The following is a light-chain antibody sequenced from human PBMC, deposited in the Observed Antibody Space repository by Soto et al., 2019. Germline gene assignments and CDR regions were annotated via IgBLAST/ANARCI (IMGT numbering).Light chain of an antibody. J-gene: IGLJ1*01. CDR3: SSYTTTNTLYV. Sequence: QSALTQPASVSGSPGQSITISCTGTSSDVGGYNYVSWYQQHPGKAPKLMIYEVSNRPSGVSNRFSGSKSGNTASPTISGLQAEDEADYYCSSYTTTNTLYVFGTGTKVTVL. CDR1: SSDVGGYNY. V-gene: IGLV2-14*01. CDR2: EVS.